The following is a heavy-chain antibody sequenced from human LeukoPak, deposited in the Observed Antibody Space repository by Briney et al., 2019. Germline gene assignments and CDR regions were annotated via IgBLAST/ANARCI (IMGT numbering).Heavy chain of an antibody. J-gene: IGHJ6*03. CDR2: ISSNGGST. D-gene: IGHD3-3*01. CDR1: GFAFSSYG. V-gene: IGHV3-64*01. Sequence: PGGAPRLYCTASGFAFSSYGVHWVGQATGKEQEYVSGISSNGGSTYYANSVKGRFTISRDNSKNTLYLQMGSLRAEDMAVYYCARDRGNTFYDCWSGYDYYYYMDVWGKGTTVTVSS. CDR3: ARDRGNTFYDCWSGYDYYYYMDV.